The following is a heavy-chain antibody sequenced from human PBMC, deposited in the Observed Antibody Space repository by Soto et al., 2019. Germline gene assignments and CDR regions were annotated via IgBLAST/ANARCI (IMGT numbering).Heavy chain of an antibody. V-gene: IGHV3-23*01. D-gene: IGHD3-22*01. CDR3: AKPNYYDSSGYGSFDY. Sequence: GGSLRLSCAASGFTFSSYAMGWVRQAPGKGLEWVSAISGSGGSTYYADSVKGRFTISRDNSKNTLYLQMNSLRAEDTAVYYCAKPNYYDSSGYGSFDYWGQGTLVTVSS. CDR2: ISGSGGST. J-gene: IGHJ4*02. CDR1: GFTFSSYA.